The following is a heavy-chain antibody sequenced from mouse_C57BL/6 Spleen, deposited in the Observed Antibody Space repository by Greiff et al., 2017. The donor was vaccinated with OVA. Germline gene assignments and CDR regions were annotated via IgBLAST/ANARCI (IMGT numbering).Heavy chain of an antibody. J-gene: IGHJ4*01. V-gene: IGHV5-12*01. CDR3: ARPFITTDYAMDY. Sequence: EVQGVESGGGLVQPGGSLKLSCAASGFTFSDYYMYWVRQTPEKRLEWVAYISNGGGSTYYPDTVKGRFTISRDNAKNTLYLQMSRLKSEDTAMYYCARPFITTDYAMDYWGQGTSVTVSS. D-gene: IGHD1-1*01. CDR1: GFTFSDYY. CDR2: ISNGGGST.